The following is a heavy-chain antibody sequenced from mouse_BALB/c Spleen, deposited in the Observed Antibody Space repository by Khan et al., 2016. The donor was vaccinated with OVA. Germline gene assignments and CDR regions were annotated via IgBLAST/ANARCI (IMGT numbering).Heavy chain of an antibody. J-gene: IGHJ4*01. Sequence: QIQLVQSGPDLKKPGETVKISCKASGYTFTNYGMNWVKQAPGKGLKWMGWIYTYTGEPTYADDFKGRFAFSLESSASTAFLQINNLTNDDTATYSCARGSSRAMDYWGQGTSVTVSS. D-gene: IGHD1-1*01. CDR3: ARGSSRAMDY. V-gene: IGHV9-3-1*01. CDR1: GYTFTNYG. CDR2: IYTYTGEP.